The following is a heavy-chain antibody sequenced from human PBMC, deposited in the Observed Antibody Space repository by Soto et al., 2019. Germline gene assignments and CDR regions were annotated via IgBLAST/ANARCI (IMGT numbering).Heavy chain of an antibody. CDR2: ISTYNGNT. Sequence: QVPLVQSGPEVKKPGASVKVSCKTYGYTFPKFGVTWVRQAPGQGLEWMGWISTYNGNTNYAQKFQGRVTMTTDTSTTTAYMELRNLRSDDTAFYYCARCYCSVGSCFTCWHFDLWGRGTLVTVSS. J-gene: IGHJ2*01. CDR3: ARCYCSVGSCFTCWHFDL. CDR1: GYTFPKFG. V-gene: IGHV1-18*01. D-gene: IGHD6-19*01.